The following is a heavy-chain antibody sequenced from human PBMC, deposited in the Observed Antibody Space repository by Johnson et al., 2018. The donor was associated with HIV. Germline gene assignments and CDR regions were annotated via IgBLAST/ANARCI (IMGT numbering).Heavy chain of an antibody. Sequence: VQLVESGGGVVQPGGYLRLSCVASGFTFSEHAMHWVRQAPGKGLEWVAVISYDETNKFYAECVQGRVTITRENAKNSLYLQLNSLRAGDPAVYSCARGIGLGAGSAFDIWGQGTMV. CDR2: ISYDETNK. D-gene: IGHD3/OR15-3a*01. CDR1: GFTFSEHA. J-gene: IGHJ3*02. V-gene: IGHV3-30*14. CDR3: ARGIGLGAGSAFDI.